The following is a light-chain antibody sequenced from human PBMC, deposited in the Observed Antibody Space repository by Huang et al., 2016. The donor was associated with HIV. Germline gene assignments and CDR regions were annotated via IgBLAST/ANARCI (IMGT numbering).Light chain of an antibody. V-gene: IGKV3-15*01. Sequence: EIVMTQSPANLSVSPGERATLSCRASQSVSSNLAWYQQKPCQAPRLLIYGASTRATGIPARFSGSGSGTEFTLTISSLQSEDFAVYYCQQYNNWPLTFGGGTKVEIK. J-gene: IGKJ4*01. CDR3: QQYNNWPLT. CDR1: QSVSSN. CDR2: GAS.